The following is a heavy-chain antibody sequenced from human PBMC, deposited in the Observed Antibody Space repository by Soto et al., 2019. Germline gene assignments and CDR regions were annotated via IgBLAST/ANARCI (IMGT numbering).Heavy chain of an antibody. CDR2: IWYDGSNK. CDR3: ARGSLGRWKNYYFDY. D-gene: IGHD1-1*01. CDR1: GFTFSSYG. Sequence: PGGSLRLSCAASGFTFSSYGMHWVRQAPGKGLEWVAVIWYDGSNKYYADSVKGRFTISRDNSKNTLYLQMNSLRAEDTAVYYCARGSLGRWKNYYFDYWGQGTLVTVSS. V-gene: IGHV3-33*01. J-gene: IGHJ4*02.